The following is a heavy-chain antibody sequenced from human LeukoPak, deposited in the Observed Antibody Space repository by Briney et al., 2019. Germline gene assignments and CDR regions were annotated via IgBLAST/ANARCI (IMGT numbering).Heavy chain of an antibody. J-gene: IGHJ3*02. CDR2: IYTSGST. CDR3: ARDKDSSGYIDAFDI. D-gene: IGHD3-22*01. Sequence: PSETLSLTCTVSGGSISSYYWSWIRQPAGKGLEWIGRIYTSGSTNYNPSLKSRVTMSVDTSKNQFSLKLSSVTAADTAVYYCARDKDSSGYIDAFDIWGQGTMVTVSS. V-gene: IGHV4-4*07. CDR1: GGSISSYY.